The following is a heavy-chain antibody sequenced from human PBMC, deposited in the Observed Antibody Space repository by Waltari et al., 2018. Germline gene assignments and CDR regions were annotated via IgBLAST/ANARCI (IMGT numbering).Heavy chain of an antibody. CDR1: GYTLTELS. Sequence: QVQLVQSGAEVKKPGASVKVSCKVSGYTLTELSMHWVRQATGKGLEWMGGFDPEDVETTYGQKFRGRFTLTEYTCTDTAYMELSSLRSEDTAVYYCATGAGVWYYYGSGTTYPPAYWGQGTLVTVSS. V-gene: IGHV1-24*01. D-gene: IGHD3-10*01. J-gene: IGHJ4*02. CDR3: ATGAGVWYYYGSGTTYPPAY. CDR2: FDPEDVET.